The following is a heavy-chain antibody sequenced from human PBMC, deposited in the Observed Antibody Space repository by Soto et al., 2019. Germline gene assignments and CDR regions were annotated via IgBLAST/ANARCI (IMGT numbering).Heavy chain of an antibody. CDR3: ARDPKLLWFGELRY. D-gene: IGHD3-10*01. J-gene: IGHJ4*02. Sequence: GGSLRLSCAASGFTFSSYAMHWVRQAPGKGLEWVAVISYDGSNKYYADSVKGRFTISRDNSKNTLYLQMNSLRAEDTAVYYCARDPKLLWFGELRYWGQGTLVTVSS. V-gene: IGHV3-30-3*01. CDR1: GFTFSSYA. CDR2: ISYDGSNK.